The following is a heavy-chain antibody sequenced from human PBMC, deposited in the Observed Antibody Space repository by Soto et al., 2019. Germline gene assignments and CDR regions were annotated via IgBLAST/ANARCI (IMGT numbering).Heavy chain of an antibody. CDR2: INPATGAA. CDR3: ARDPEYNWNYGRTNYGMDV. V-gene: IGHV1-2*02. Sequence: QLHLVQSGAVVKKPGASVTVSCSASGYPVTAYYMHWVRQAPGRGLEWMGGINPATGAAKYTQTFQGRVTMTRDTSTSTVFMELSGLTSEDTAVYYCARDPEYNWNYGRTNYGMDVWGQGTTVTVSS. D-gene: IGHD1-7*01. J-gene: IGHJ6*02. CDR1: GYPVTAYY.